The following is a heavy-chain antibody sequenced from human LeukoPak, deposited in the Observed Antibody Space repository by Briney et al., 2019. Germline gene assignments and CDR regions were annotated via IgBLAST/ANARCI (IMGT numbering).Heavy chain of an antibody. J-gene: IGHJ6*02. CDR1: GGSFHNYY. D-gene: IGHD5-24*01. CDR2: IYYNGNT. CDR3: ARRLNGYNVGGRDYFGMDV. Sequence: SETLSLTCTVSGGSFHNYYWNWIRQPPGKGLEWIGYIYYNGNTKYNPSLKSRVTISLNTSNNQFSLMLNSVTAADTAVYYCARRLNGYNVGGRDYFGMDVWGQGTTVTVS. V-gene: IGHV4-59*08.